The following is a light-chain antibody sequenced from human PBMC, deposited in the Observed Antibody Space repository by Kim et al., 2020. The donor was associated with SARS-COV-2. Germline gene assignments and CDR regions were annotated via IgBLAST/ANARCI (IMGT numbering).Light chain of an antibody. CDR2: GAS. Sequence: EILMTQSPATLSVSPGERATLSCRASQSVSSKLAWYQQKPGQAPRLLIYGASTRATGIPARFSGSGSGTEFTLTISSLQSEDFAVYYCQQCNDWPLTFGGGTKVEIK. J-gene: IGKJ4*01. CDR3: QQCNDWPLT. CDR1: QSVSSK. V-gene: IGKV3-15*01.